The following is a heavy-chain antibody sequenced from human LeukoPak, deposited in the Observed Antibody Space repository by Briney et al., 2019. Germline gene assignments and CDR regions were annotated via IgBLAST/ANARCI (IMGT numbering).Heavy chain of an antibody. Sequence: ASVKVSCKASGGTYSSYSISWVRQAPGQGLEWMGGIIPIFDTADYAQKFQGRVTITADESTSTAYMELSSLRSEDTAVFYCARISLGAIWGYYYGMDVWGQGTTVTVSS. CDR2: IIPIFDTA. CDR1: GGTYSSYS. J-gene: IGHJ6*02. D-gene: IGHD1-26*01. CDR3: ARISLGAIWGYYYGMDV. V-gene: IGHV1-69*13.